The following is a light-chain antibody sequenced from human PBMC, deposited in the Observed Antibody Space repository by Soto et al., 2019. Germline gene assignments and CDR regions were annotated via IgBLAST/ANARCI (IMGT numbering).Light chain of an antibody. CDR1: QSISSN. Sequence: EIVMTQSPATLSVSPEESATLSCRANQSISSNLAWYHQKPGQAPWLLIYGASTRATGIPARFSGSGSGTEFTLTISSLQSEDFAVYYCQQYNNWPWTFGQGTKVEIK. V-gene: IGKV3-15*01. CDR2: GAS. J-gene: IGKJ1*01. CDR3: QQYNNWPWT.